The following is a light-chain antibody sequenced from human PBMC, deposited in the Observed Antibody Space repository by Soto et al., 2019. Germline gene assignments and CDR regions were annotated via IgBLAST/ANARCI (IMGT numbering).Light chain of an antibody. CDR1: QSLTVY. CDR2: DAS. V-gene: IGKV1-5*01. CDR3: TQYNSVRRLT. Sequence: DIQMTQSPSTLSASVGDRVTITCRASQSLTVYLAWYQQKPGKAPNLLIYDASNLQSGVPSRFSGSGSGTEFTLTIRCLQPEDSATYYCTQYNSVRRLTFGGGTKV. J-gene: IGKJ4*01.